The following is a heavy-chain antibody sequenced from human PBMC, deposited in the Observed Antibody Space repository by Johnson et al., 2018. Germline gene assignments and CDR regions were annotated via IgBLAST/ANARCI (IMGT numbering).Heavy chain of an antibody. V-gene: IGHV3-30-3*01. CDR2: ISYDGSNK. Sequence: QVQLVQSGGGVVQPGRSLRLSCAASGFTFSSYAMHWVRQAPGKGLAWVAVISYDGSNKYYADSVKGRFTISRDNSKNTLYLQMNSLRDEETAVYDGAMFNYDSSGYGPGDYYYDMDVWGKGTTVTVSS. CDR3: AMFNYDSSGYGPGDYYYDMDV. D-gene: IGHD3-22*01. CDR1: GFTFSSYA. J-gene: IGHJ6*03.